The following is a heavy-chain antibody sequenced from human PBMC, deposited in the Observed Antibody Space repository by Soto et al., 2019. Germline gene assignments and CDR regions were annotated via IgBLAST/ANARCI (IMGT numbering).Heavy chain of an antibody. J-gene: IGHJ4*02. V-gene: IGHV3-9*01. CDR1: GFTFDDFA. CDR3: AKEKSRHGGLLDY. D-gene: IGHD3-3*01. CDR2: ISWNSGSI. Sequence: EVQLVESGGGLVQPGRSLRLSCSASGFTFDDFAMHWVRQAPGGGLEWVSGISWNSGSIGYADSVRGRFTISRDSAKNYLYLQMNSLRAEDTASYYCAKEKSRHGGLLDYWGQGTLVTVSS.